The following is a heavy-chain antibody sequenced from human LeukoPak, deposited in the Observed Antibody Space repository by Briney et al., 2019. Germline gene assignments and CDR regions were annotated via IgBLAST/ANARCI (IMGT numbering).Heavy chain of an antibody. V-gene: IGHV1-2*06. CDR3: ARRYSYDAFDI. J-gene: IGHJ3*02. Sequence: ASVKVSCKASGYTFTGYYMHWVRQAPGQGLGWMGRINPNSGGTNYAQKFQGRVTMTRDTSISTAYMELSRLRSDDTAVYYCARRYSYDAFDIWGQGTMVTVSS. CDR2: INPNSGGT. CDR1: GYTFTGYY. D-gene: IGHD5-18*01.